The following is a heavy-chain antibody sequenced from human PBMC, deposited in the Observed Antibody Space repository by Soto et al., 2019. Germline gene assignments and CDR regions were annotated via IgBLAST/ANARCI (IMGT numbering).Heavy chain of an antibody. J-gene: IGHJ1*01. Sequence: SETLSLTCTVSGGSISSYYWSWIRQPPGRGLEWIGYIYYSGSTNYNPSLKSRVTISVDTSKNQFSLKLSSVTAADTAVYYCASVPGGAEYFQHWGQGTLVTVS. CDR3: ASVPGGAEYFQH. V-gene: IGHV4-59*01. CDR2: IYYSGST. D-gene: IGHD3-16*01. CDR1: GGSISSYY.